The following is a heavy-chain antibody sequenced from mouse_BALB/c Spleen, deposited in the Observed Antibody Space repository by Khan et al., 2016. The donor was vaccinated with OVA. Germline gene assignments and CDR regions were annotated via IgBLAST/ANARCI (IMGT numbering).Heavy chain of an antibody. D-gene: IGHD1-1*01. Sequence: EVQLQESGPGLVKPSQSLSLTCTVTGYSITSDYAWNWIRQFPGNKLEWMGYISYGGRTSYNPSLKSRISITRDTSTNQFFLQLNSVTTEDTSTYYCARSVTITTVVATDFDYWGQGTTLTVSS. CDR2: ISYGGRT. J-gene: IGHJ2*01. CDR1: GYSITSDYA. V-gene: IGHV3-2*02. CDR3: ARSVTITTVVATDFDY.